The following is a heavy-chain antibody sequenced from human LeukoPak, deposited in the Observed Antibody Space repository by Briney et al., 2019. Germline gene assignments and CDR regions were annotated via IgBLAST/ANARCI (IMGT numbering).Heavy chain of an antibody. V-gene: IGHV4-34*01. CDR2: IHYTGAA. J-gene: IGHJ4*02. CDR1: GGSITGYY. D-gene: IGHD3-9*01. Sequence: PSETLSLTCAVYGGSITGYYWSWIRQTPGRGLEWVGEIHYTGAASYNPSLKSRATISTDTSKNQFSLRLSSVTAADTAVYYCARGNILTGYCFDFWGQGALVTVSS. CDR3: ARGNILTGYCFDF.